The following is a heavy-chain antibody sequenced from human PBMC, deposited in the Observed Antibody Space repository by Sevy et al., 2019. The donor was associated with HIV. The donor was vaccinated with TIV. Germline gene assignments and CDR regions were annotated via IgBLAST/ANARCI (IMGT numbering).Heavy chain of an antibody. CDR3: ARSNPDGYNYSYYYGMDV. Sequence: ASVKVSCKASGDTFGNYAIAWVRQAPGQGLEWVGGIIPVFGSANSAQKFQDRVTITADVSTSTAYMELRRLRSEDTAVYYCARSNPDGYNYSYYYGMDVWGQGTMVTVSS. CDR1: GDTFGNYA. J-gene: IGHJ6*02. CDR2: IIPVFGSA. D-gene: IGHD5-12*01. V-gene: IGHV1-69*13.